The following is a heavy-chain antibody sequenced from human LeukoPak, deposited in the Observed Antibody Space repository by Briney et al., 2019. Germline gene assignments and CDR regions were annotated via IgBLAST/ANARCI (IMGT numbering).Heavy chain of an antibody. V-gene: IGHV1-2*02. D-gene: IGHD6-13*01. CDR2: INPNSGGT. CDR3: ARNTGYSSSWYWFDP. J-gene: IGHJ5*02. CDR1: GYTFTGYY. Sequence: ASVKVSCKASGYTFTGYYMYWVRQAPGQGLEWMGWINPNSGGTNYAQKFQDRVTMTRDTSISTAYMELSRLRSDDTAVYYCARNTGYSSSWYWFDPWGQGTLVTVSS.